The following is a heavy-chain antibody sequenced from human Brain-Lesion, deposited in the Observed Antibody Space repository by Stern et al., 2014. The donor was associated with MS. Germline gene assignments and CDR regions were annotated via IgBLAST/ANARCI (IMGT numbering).Heavy chain of an antibody. CDR2: VYYSGSI. V-gene: IGHV4-31*03. J-gene: IGHJ2*01. CDR1: GGSVSSGGYF. CDR3: ARNPALWYFDL. Sequence: QVQLVQSGPGLVKPLQTLSLTCTVSGGSVSSGGYFWNWIRQHPGKGLEWIGHVYYSGSIAYNPSLNSRVTISVDTSKNQFSLRLRSVTAADTAVYYCARNPALWYFDLWGRGTLAAVSS. D-gene: IGHD3-3*02.